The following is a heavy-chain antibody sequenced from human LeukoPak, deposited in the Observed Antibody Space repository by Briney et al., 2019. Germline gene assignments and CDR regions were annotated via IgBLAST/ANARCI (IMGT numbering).Heavy chain of an antibody. D-gene: IGHD5-12*01. Sequence: PGGSLRLSCTASGFTFSSYSMNWVRQAPGRGLEWVSSISTSSSYIYYADSVKGRFTISRDSAKNSLYLQMNSLRAEDTAVYYCAREVARAFDPWGQGTLVTVSS. CDR1: GFTFSSYS. CDR3: AREVARAFDP. J-gene: IGHJ5*02. V-gene: IGHV3-21*01. CDR2: ISTSSSYI.